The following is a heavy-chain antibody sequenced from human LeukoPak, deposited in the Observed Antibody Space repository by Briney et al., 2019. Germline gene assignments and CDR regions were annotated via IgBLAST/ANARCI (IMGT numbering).Heavy chain of an antibody. Sequence: GGSLRLSCAASGFTFDDYAMHWVRQAPGKGLEWVSGISWNSGSIGYADSVKGRFTISRDNAKNSLYLQMNSLRAEDTALYYCAKALRDYYYYGMDVWGQGTTVTVSS. J-gene: IGHJ6*02. V-gene: IGHV3-9*01. D-gene: IGHD4-17*01. CDR2: ISWNSGSI. CDR3: AKALRDYYYYGMDV. CDR1: GFTFDDYA.